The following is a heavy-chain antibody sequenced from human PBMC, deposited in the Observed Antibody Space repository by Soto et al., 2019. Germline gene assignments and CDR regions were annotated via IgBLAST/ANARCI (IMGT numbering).Heavy chain of an antibody. CDR2: ISGSGGST. Sequence: GGSLRLSCAASGFTFSSYAMSWVRQAPGKGLEWVSAISGSGGSTYYADSVKGRFTISRDNSKNTLYLQMNSLRAEDTAVYYCAKDRKASIAARPLDYWGQGTLVTVSS. D-gene: IGHD6-6*01. CDR1: GFTFSSYA. V-gene: IGHV3-23*01. J-gene: IGHJ4*02. CDR3: AKDRKASIAARPLDY.